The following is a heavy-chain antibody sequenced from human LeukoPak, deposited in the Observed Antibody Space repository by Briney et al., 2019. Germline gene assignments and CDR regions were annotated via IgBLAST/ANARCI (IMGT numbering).Heavy chain of an antibody. Sequence: ASVKVSCKASGYTFTSYGISWVRQAPGQGLERMGWISAYNGNTNYAQKLQGRVTMTTDTSTSTAYMELRSLRSDDTAVYYCARDRYCSSTSCYAGSWFDPWGQGTLVTVSS. D-gene: IGHD2-2*01. CDR3: ARDRYCSSTSCYAGSWFDP. CDR1: GYTFTSYG. V-gene: IGHV1-18*01. J-gene: IGHJ5*02. CDR2: ISAYNGNT.